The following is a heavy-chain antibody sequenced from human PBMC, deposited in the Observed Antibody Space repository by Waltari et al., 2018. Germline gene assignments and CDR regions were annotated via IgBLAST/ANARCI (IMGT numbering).Heavy chain of an antibody. V-gene: IGHV1-8*03. CDR2: MNPKRGKT. CDR1: GYTFTSYD. J-gene: IGHJ6*03. CDR3: AVCYGDYGHSYYYMDV. D-gene: IGHD4-17*01. Sequence: QVQLVQSGAEVKKPGASVKVSCKASGYTFTSYDINWVRQATGQGPEWMGWMNPKRGKTGHAQKFQGRVTITRNTSISTAYMELVSLRSEDTAVYYCAVCYGDYGHSYYYMDVWGKGTTVTVSS.